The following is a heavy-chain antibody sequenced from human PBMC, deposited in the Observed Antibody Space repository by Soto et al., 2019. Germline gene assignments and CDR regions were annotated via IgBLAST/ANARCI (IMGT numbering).Heavy chain of an antibody. Sequence: QPGGSLRLSCVVSGFSFSTYAMHWVRQAPGKGLQWVAIISDDGSSQYYADSVKGRFTISRDNSKNTLYLQMNSLRTEETALYFCERDGGWLQLFEYWGQGTRVTVSS. D-gene: IGHD1-1*01. CDR1: GFSFSTYA. CDR3: ERDGGWLQLFEY. V-gene: IGHV3-30-3*01. J-gene: IGHJ4*02. CDR2: ISDDGSSQ.